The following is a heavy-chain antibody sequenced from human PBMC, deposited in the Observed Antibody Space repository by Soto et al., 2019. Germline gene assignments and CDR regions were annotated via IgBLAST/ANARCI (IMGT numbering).Heavy chain of an antibody. D-gene: IGHD5-12*01. CDR2: VDYTGSYT. Sequence: EVQLLESGGGLVQPGGSLRLSCAASGFTFSGFVMNWVRQPPGKGLEWVSSVDYTGSYTFYAASVKGRFTISRDNSNNMVYLELNSLRAEDTAVYYCAKRSGGFSEFDYWGQGTLVIVSS. V-gene: IGHV3-23*01. CDR1: GFTFSGFV. J-gene: IGHJ4*02. CDR3: AKRSGGFSEFDY.